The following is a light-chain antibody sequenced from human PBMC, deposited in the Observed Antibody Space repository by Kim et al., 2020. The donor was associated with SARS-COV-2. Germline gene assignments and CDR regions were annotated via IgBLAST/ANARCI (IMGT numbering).Light chain of an antibody. V-gene: IGLV3-19*01. CDR2: GKN. CDR3: NSRDSSGNHVV. Sequence: SSELPQDPAVSVALGQTVKITCQGDSLRRYHASWYQQKPGQAPVLVIYGKNNRPSGIPDRFSGSSSGNTASLTITGAQAEDEADYYCNSRDSSGNHVVFGGGTQLTV. CDR1: SLRRYH. J-gene: IGLJ2*01.